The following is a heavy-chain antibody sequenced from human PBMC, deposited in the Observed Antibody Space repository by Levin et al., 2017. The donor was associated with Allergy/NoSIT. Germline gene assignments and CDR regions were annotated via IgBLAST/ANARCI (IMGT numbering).Heavy chain of an antibody. J-gene: IGHJ6*03. CDR3: AKVYSRYYYYMDV. CDR2: ISYDGSNK. Sequence: GESLKISCAASGFTFSSYGMHWVRQAPGKGLEWVAVISYDGSNKYYADSVKGRFTISRDNSKNTLYLQMNSLRAEDTAVYYCAKVYSRYYYYMDVWGKGTTVTVSS. V-gene: IGHV3-30*18. CDR1: GFTFSSYG. D-gene: IGHD5-18*01.